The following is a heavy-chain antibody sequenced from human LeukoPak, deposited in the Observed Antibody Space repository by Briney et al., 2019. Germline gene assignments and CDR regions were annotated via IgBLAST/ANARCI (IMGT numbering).Heavy chain of an antibody. Sequence: GGSLRLSCAASGFTFSSYEMNWVRQAPGKGLECVSYISSSGSTIYYADSVKGRFTISRDNAKNSLYLQMNSLRAEDTAVYYCARGRAEARYWGQGTLDTVSS. CDR1: GFTFSSYE. CDR2: ISSSGSTI. CDR3: ARGRAEARY. V-gene: IGHV3-48*03. J-gene: IGHJ4*02.